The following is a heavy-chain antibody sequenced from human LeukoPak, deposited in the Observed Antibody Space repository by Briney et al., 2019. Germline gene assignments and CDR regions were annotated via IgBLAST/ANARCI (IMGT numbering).Heavy chain of an antibody. J-gene: IGHJ4*02. D-gene: IGHD2-2*01. CDR2: IRSKANSYAT. Sequence: GGSLKLSFAASVFTFICSAMASVRQACGKGPGWDGRIRSKANSYATAYAPSVKGRGTISRDDSKNTAYLQMNREKTKHTAVYYGIRPKFSSSPSCYFVWLNWGQGTLVTVSS. V-gene: IGHV3-73*01. CDR1: VFTFICSA. CDR3: IRPKFSSSPSCYFVWLN.